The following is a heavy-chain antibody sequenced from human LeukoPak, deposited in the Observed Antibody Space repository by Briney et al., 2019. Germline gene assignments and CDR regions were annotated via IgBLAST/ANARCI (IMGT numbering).Heavy chain of an antibody. D-gene: IGHD3-22*01. J-gene: IGHJ4*02. Sequence: SETLSLTCTVSGASASSYYWGWIRQPPGKGLEWIGSIYYRGRTYYNPSLKIRVTISADTSKNQFSLNLNSVTASDTAVYYCARQKILDDNYDSSGYYVDQWGQGSLVTVSS. CDR2: IYYRGRT. CDR1: GASASSYY. V-gene: IGHV4-39*01. CDR3: ARQKILDDNYDSSGYYVDQ.